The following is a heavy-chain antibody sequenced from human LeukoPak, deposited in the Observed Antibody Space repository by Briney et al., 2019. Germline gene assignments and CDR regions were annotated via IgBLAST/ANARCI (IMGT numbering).Heavy chain of an antibody. V-gene: IGHV3-7*03. CDR1: GFTFSRHW. CDR3: ARGGGLDV. D-gene: IGHD3-16*01. Sequence: GGSLRLSCAASGFTFSRHWMTWVRQAPGKGLEWVASINHNGNVNYYVDSVKGRFTISRDNAKNSLYLQMSNLRAEDTAVYFCARGGGLDVWGQGATVTVSS. J-gene: IGHJ6*02. CDR2: INHNGNVN.